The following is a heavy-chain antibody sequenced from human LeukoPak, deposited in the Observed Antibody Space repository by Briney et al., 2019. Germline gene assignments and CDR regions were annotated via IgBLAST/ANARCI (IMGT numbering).Heavy chain of an antibody. D-gene: IGHD2-15*01. CDR1: GFTFSSYE. CDR2: ISSSGSPI. J-gene: IGHJ3*02. CDR3: AREGGFDI. Sequence: PGGALRLSCVASGFTFSSYEMNWVRQAPGKGLEWVSYISSSGSPIYYAESVKGRFTISRDNAKNSLYPQMNSLRDEDTALYYCAREGGFDIWGQGTVVTVSS. V-gene: IGHV3-48*03.